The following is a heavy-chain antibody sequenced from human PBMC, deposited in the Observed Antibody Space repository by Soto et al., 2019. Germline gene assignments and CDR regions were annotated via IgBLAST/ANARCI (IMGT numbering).Heavy chain of an antibody. CDR2: INAGNGNT. CDR3: ARGGYSSSSMGY. D-gene: IGHD6-6*01. CDR1: GYTVTSYA. V-gene: IGHV1-3*05. J-gene: IGHJ4*02. Sequence: QVQLVQSGAEEKKPGASVKVSCKASGYTVTSYAMHWVRQAPGQRLEWMGGINAGNGNTKYSQKLQGRVTITRDTSASTVYLELSSMRAEDTAVYYCARGGYSSSSMGYWGQGTLVTVSS.